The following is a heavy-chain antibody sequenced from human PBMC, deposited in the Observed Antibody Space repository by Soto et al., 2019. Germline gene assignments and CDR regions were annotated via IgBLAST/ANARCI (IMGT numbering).Heavy chain of an antibody. CDR3: ARDVGLDSDDFFAY. J-gene: IGHJ4*02. CDR1: GFTFSSYG. D-gene: IGHD3-9*01. CDR2: IRGDGGQT. Sequence: GGSLRLSCTASGFTFSSYGMGWVRQAPGKGLQWVSTIRGDGGQTHYTDSVKGRFSISRDNSKNTVYLQMDSLRAEDTAMYFCARDVGLDSDDFFAYWGQGTQVTVAS. V-gene: IGHV3-23*01.